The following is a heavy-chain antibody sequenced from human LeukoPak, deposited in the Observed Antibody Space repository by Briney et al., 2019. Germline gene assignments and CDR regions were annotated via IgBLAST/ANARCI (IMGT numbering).Heavy chain of an antibody. Sequence: GGSLRLSCAASGFTFSSYDMHWVRQATGKGLEWVSAIGTAGDTYYPGSVKGRFTISREDAKNSLYLQMNSLRAGDTAVYYCARGRIYYYGSGSRYAKAYYFDYWGQGTLVTVSS. CDR2: IGTAGDT. V-gene: IGHV3-13*01. CDR3: ARGRIYYYGSGSRYAKAYYFDY. J-gene: IGHJ4*02. CDR1: GFTFSSYD. D-gene: IGHD3-10*01.